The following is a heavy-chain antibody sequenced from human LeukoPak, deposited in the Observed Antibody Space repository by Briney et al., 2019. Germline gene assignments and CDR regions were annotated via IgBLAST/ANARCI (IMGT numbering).Heavy chain of an antibody. CDR3: ARGRQNSGSYSDAFDI. J-gene: IGHJ3*02. V-gene: IGHV3-21*01. D-gene: IGHD1-26*01. CDR1: GFTFSRNS. CDR2: ISTSSSYI. Sequence: GGSLRLSCAASGFTFSRNSMNWVRQAPGKGLEWVSSISTSSSYIYYADSVKGRFTISRHNAKSSLYLQMNSLRAEDTAVYYCARGRQNSGSYSDAFDIWGQGTMVTVSS.